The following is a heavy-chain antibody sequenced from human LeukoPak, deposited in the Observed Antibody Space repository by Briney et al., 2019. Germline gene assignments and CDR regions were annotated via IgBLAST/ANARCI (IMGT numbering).Heavy chain of an antibody. Sequence: SETLSLTCTVSGGSISSYYWSWIRQPPGKGLEWIGYIYYSGSTNYNPSLKSRVTISVDTSKNQFSLKLSSVAAADTAVYYCARGLLIIDYWGQGTLVTVSS. CDR3: ARGLLIIDY. J-gene: IGHJ4*02. V-gene: IGHV4-59*01. CDR1: GGSISSYY. CDR2: IYYSGST. D-gene: IGHD3-10*01.